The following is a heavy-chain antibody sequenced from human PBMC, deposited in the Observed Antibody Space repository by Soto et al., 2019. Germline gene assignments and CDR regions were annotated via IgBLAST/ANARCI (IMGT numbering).Heavy chain of an antibody. CDR2: IWYDGSNK. J-gene: IGHJ6*02. CDR3: ARDGGYSQYWYYGMDV. Sequence: GGSLRLSCAASGFTFSSYGMHWVRQAPGKGLEWVAVIWYDGSNKYYADSVKGRFTISRDNSKNTLYLQMNSLRAEDTAVYYCARDGGYSQYWYYGMDVWGQGTTVTVSS. V-gene: IGHV3-33*01. CDR1: GFTFSSYG. D-gene: IGHD2-15*01.